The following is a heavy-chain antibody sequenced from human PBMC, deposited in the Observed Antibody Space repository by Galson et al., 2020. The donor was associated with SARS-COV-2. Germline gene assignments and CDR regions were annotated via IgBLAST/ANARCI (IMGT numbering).Heavy chain of an antibody. Sequence: ASVKVSCKASGHTLSNYGISWVRQAPGQGLEWMGWISAYNGNPKYAQKFHGRVIMTTDTSTNTAYMELRSLRSDDTALYFCAREQFFDYWGQGTPVTVSS. V-gene: IGHV1-18*01. CDR1: GHTLSNYG. D-gene: IGHD6-19*01. J-gene: IGHJ4*02. CDR3: AREQFFDY. CDR2: ISAYNGNP.